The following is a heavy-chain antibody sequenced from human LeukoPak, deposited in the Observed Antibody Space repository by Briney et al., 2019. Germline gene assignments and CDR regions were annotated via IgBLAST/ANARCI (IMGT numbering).Heavy chain of an antibody. V-gene: IGHV3-33*01. CDR2: IWHDGSHK. CDR1: GFSFDSYA. Sequence: SGGSLILSCAASGFSFDSYAMHRVRQAPGQGLEWVALIWHDGSHKFYSNSARGQFTISRDNSKNTVYLQMNNLRPDDTAVYYCAREIFSSGSYPDFWGQGTLVTVSS. D-gene: IGHD3-10*01. J-gene: IGHJ4*02. CDR3: AREIFSSGSYPDF.